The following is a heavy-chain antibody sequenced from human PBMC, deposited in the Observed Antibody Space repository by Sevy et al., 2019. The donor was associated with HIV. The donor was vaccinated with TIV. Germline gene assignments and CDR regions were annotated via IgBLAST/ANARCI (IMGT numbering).Heavy chain of an antibody. CDR3: ARDPATMVRGVTGSWFDP. CDR1: GFIFSDYW. J-gene: IGHJ5*02. D-gene: IGHD3-10*01. V-gene: IGHV3-7*01. CDR2: INRDGSGK. Sequence: GGSLRLSCAASGFIFSDYWMTWVRQSPGKGLEWVANINRDGSGKYYVDSVKGRFTISRDNPKKSLYLQMNSLRVEDTAVYYCARDPATMVRGVTGSWFDPWGQGTLVTVSS.